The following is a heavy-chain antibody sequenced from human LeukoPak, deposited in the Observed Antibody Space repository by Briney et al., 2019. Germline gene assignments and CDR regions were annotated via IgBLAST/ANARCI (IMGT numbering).Heavy chain of an antibody. Sequence: ASVKVSCKASGYTFTSYAIHWVRQAPGQGLEWMGWINAGNGNTKYSQKFQGRISITRDTSASTAYMGLTSLRSEDTAVYYCARGGELFWVDFWGQGTLVTVSS. CDR3: ARGGELFWVDF. V-gene: IGHV1-3*01. D-gene: IGHD3-10*01. CDR2: INAGNGNT. J-gene: IGHJ4*02. CDR1: GYTFTSYA.